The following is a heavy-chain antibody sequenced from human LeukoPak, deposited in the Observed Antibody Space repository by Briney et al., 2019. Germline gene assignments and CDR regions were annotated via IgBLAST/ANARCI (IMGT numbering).Heavy chain of an antibody. CDR1: GFTFSSYG. CDR3: AKDDGYYDSSGYSPFDY. V-gene: IGHV3-30*18. J-gene: IGHJ4*02. Sequence: GRSLRLSCAASGFTFSSYGMHWVRQAPGKGLEWVAVISYDGSNKYYADSVKGRFTISRDNSKNTLYLQMNSLRAEDTAVYYCAKDDGYYDSSGYSPFDYWGQGTLVTVSS. D-gene: IGHD3-22*01. CDR2: ISYDGSNK.